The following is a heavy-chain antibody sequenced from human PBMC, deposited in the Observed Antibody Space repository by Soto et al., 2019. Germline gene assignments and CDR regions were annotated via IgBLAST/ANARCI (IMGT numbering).Heavy chain of an antibody. CDR3: ARGGYYASESFYHEEAAFDI. CDR2: ISYDGSNK. CDR1: GFTFSNYA. Sequence: HPGGSLRLSCVASGFTFSNYAMHWVRQAPGKGLAWVAFISYDGSNKYCADSVKGRFTISRDNSKNRLYLQMNSLRAEDTAVYYCARGGYYASESFYHEEAAFDIWGRGTMVTV. D-gene: IGHD3-10*01. V-gene: IGHV3-30-3*01. J-gene: IGHJ3*02.